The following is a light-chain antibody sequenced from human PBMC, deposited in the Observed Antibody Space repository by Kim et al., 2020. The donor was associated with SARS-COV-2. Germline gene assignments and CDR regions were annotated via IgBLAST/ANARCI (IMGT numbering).Light chain of an antibody. CDR2: GAS. CDR3: QQYNNWPPLT. CDR1: QRVSSN. Sequence: SPGESAVLSCRASQRVSSNFAWYQQKPGQAPRLLIYGASTRATGIPARFSGSGSGTEFTLTISSLQSEDFAVYYCQQYNNWPPLTFGGGTKVDIK. V-gene: IGKV3-15*01. J-gene: IGKJ4*01.